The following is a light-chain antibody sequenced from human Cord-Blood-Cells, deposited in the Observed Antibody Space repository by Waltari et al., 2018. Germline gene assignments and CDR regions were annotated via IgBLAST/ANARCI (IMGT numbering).Light chain of an antibody. CDR3: CSYVGSSTWV. J-gene: IGLJ3*02. CDR1: SSDVGCYNL. CDR2: EGS. V-gene: IGLV2-23*01. Sequence: QSALTQPASVSGSPGQSITISCTGTSSDVGCYNLVSWYQQHPGKAPKLMIYEGSKRPAGISNRYSGSKSGNTASRTISGLQAEDEADYYSCSYVGSSTWVFGGGTKLTVL.